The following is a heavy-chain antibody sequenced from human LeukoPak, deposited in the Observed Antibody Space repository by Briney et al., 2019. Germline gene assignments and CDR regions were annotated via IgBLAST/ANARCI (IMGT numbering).Heavy chain of an antibody. CDR3: ARVGPRIVATIGAIDY. CDR2: ISAYNGNT. CDR1: GYTFTSYG. V-gene: IGHV1-18*01. Sequence: GASVKVSCKASGYTFTSYGISWVRQAPGQGLEWMGWISAYNGNTNYAQKLQGRVTMTTDTSTSTAYMELRSLRSDDTAVYYCARVGPRIVATIGAIDYWGQGTLVTDSS. D-gene: IGHD5-12*01. J-gene: IGHJ4*02.